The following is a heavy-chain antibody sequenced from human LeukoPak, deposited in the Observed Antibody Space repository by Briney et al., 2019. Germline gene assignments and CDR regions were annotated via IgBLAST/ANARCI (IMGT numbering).Heavy chain of an antibody. CDR1: GYSFTNNW. Sequence: GESLKISCKGSGYSFTNNWIAWVRQMPGKGLEWMGMIYPGDSGTRFSPSFQGQVTFSADKSINTAYLQWSSLKASDTAMYYCARRGGSSYLDYWGQGTLVTVSS. CDR3: ARRGGSSYLDY. J-gene: IGHJ4*02. CDR2: IYPGDSGT. V-gene: IGHV5-51*01. D-gene: IGHD5-24*01.